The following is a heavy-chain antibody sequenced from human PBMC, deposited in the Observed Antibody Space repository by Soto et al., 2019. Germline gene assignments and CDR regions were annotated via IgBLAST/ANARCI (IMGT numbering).Heavy chain of an antibody. D-gene: IGHD6-13*01. V-gene: IGHV1-46*01. CDR1: GYTFTSYY. CDR3: ALPRVSRAFDI. CDR2: INPSGGST. Sequence: QVQLVQSGAEVKKPGASVKVSCKASGYTFTSYYMHWVRQAPGQGLEWMGIINPSGGSTSYAQKFQGRVTMTRDTSTSTVYMELSSLRSEDTAVYYCALPRVSRAFDIWGQGTMVTVSS. J-gene: IGHJ3*02.